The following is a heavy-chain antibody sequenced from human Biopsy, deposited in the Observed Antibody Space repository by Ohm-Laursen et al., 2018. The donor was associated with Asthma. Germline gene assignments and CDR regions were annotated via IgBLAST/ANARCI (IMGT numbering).Heavy chain of an antibody. D-gene: IGHD2-21*02. CDR2: IYRNGDT. J-gene: IGHJ4*02. Sequence: TLSLTCAVSGDSIDSVDYSWTWIRQSPGVGLEWIGYIYRNGDTYYNPTLKNRVTISIDRSKNQFSLRLRSVTAADTAVYYCARGWNCGGDCYSLDSWGQGTLVTVSS. V-gene: IGHV4-30-2*06. CDR3: ARGWNCGGDCYSLDS. CDR1: GDSIDSVDYS.